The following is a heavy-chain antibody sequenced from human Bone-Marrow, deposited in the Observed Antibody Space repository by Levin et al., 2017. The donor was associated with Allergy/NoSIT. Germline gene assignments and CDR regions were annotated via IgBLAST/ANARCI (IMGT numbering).Heavy chain of an antibody. CDR2: IKQDGSEK. Sequence: GESLKISCAASGFTFSSYWMSWVRQAPGKGLEWVANIKQDGSEKYYVDSVKGRFTISRDNAKNSLYLQMNSLRADDTAVYYCARYVELMNWGQGTLVTVSS. V-gene: IGHV3-7*01. CDR1: GFTFSSYW. J-gene: IGHJ4*02. CDR3: ARYVELMN. D-gene: IGHD2-21*01.